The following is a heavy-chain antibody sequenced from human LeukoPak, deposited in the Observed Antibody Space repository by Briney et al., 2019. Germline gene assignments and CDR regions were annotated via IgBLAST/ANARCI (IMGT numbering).Heavy chain of an antibody. Sequence: GGSLRLSCAASGFTFSSYWMSWVRQAPGKGLEWVANIKQDGSEKYNVDSVKGRFTISRDNAKNSLYLQMNSLRAEDTALYYCARDLPVAAADFWGQGTLVTVSS. J-gene: IGHJ4*02. V-gene: IGHV3-7*01. CDR3: ARDLPVAAADF. D-gene: IGHD6-13*01. CDR1: GFTFSSYW. CDR2: IKQDGSEK.